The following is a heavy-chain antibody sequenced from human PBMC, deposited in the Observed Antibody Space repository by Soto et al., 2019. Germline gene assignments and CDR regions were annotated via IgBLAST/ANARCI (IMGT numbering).Heavy chain of an antibody. Sequence: QITLKASGPTLVRPTQTLTLTCALSGFSLSTSGVGVGWIRQPPGKALEWLAVIYWDDSKHYSPSLRSRLTITKDTSKNQVVLTMPNMDPMDTGTYYCAHKGPEGWRLDYWGQGTLVTVSS. J-gene: IGHJ4*02. D-gene: IGHD6-19*01. CDR1: GFSLSTSGVG. CDR3: AHKGPEGWRLDY. CDR2: IYWDDSK. V-gene: IGHV2-5*02.